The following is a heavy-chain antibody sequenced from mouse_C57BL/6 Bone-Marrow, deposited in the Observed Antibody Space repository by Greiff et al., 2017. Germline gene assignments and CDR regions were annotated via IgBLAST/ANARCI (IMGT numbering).Heavy chain of an antibody. V-gene: IGHV5-17*01. CDR2: ISSGSSTI. CDR3: ARPVYYGNYGGGN. CDR1: GFTFSDYG. Sequence: EVKLMESGGGLVKPGGSLKLSCAASGFTFSDYGMHWVRQAPEKGLEWVAYISSGSSTIYYADTVKGRFTISRDNAKNTLFLQMTSLRSEDTAMYYCARPVYYGNYGGGNWGQGTLVTVSA. J-gene: IGHJ3*01. D-gene: IGHD2-1*01.